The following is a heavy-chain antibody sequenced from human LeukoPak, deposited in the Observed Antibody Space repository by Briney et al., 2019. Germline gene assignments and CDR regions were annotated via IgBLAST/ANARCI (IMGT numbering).Heavy chain of an antibody. CDR1: GFTFSSFW. J-gene: IGHJ3*02. CDR2: VSDDGSTT. V-gene: IGHV3-74*03. CDR3: VRHNAARAFDI. Sequence: GGSLRLSCAASGFTFSSFWMLWVRQAPGKGLVWVSRVSDDGSTTTYADSVKGRFTISRDNAKNTLYLQLNSLRPDDTAVYYCVRHNAARAFDIWGQGTMVIVSS. D-gene: IGHD1-1*01.